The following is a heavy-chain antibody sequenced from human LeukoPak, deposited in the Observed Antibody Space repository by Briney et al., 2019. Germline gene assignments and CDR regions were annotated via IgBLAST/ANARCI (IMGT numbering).Heavy chain of an antibody. D-gene: IGHD3-9*01. CDR2: ISAYNGNT. V-gene: IGHV1-18*01. J-gene: IGHJ5*02. Sequence: ASVKVSCKASGYTFTSYGISWVRQAPGQGLEWMGWISAYNGNTNYAQKLQGRVTMTTDTSTSTAYMELRSLRSDDTAVYYCARVRLLRYFDWLLYKANWFDPWGQGTLVTVSS. CDR1: GYTFTSYG. CDR3: ARVRLLRYFDWLLYKANWFDP.